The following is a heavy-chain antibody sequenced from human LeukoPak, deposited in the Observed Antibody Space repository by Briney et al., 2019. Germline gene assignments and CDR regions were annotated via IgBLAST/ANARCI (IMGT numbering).Heavy chain of an antibody. Sequence: PGGSLRLSCAASGFTFSSYGMHWVRQAPGKGLEWVAFIRYDGSNKYYADSVKGRFTISRDNSKNTLYLQMNSLRAEDTAVYYCAKDLDTVTIDYYYYMDVWGKGTTVTVSS. CDR3: AKDLDTVTIDYYYYMDV. V-gene: IGHV3-30*02. D-gene: IGHD4-11*01. J-gene: IGHJ6*03. CDR1: GFTFSSYG. CDR2: IRYDGSNK.